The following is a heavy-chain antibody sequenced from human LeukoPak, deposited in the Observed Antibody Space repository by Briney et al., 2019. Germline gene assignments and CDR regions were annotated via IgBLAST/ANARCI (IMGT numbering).Heavy chain of an antibody. CDR3: AKDKGIAGSNWFDP. V-gene: IGHV1-2*02. D-gene: IGHD6-13*01. J-gene: IGHJ5*02. Sequence: ASVKVSCKASGYTFTGYFLNWVRQAPGQGLAWMGLINPNSGGTHYAQKCQGRVTMTRDTSISTAYMELSRLRSDGTAVYYCAKDKGIAGSNWFDPGGQGTLVTVS. CDR1: GYTFTGYF. CDR2: INPNSGGT.